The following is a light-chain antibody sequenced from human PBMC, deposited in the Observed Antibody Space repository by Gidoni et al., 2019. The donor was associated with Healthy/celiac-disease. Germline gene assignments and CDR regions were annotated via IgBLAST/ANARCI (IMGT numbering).Light chain of an antibody. CDR3: QQYNNWSPTPKT. CDR1: QSVSSN. Sequence: EIVMTQSPATLSVSPGERATLSCRASQSVSSNLAWYQQKPGQAPRLLIYGASTRATGIPARFSGSGSGTEFTLTISSLQSEDFAVYYCQQYNNWSPTPKTFGQGTKVEIK. V-gene: IGKV3-15*01. J-gene: IGKJ1*01. CDR2: GAS.